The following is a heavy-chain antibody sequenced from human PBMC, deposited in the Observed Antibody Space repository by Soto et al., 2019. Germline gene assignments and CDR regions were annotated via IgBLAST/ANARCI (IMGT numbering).Heavy chain of an antibody. CDR1: GFTVSSNY. V-gene: IGHV3-53*01. D-gene: IGHD3-16*02. Sequence: GGSLRLSCAASGFTVSSNYMSWVRQAPGQGLEWASVIYSGGSTYYADSVKGRFTISRDNSKNTLYLQMNSLRAEDTAVYYCARDQGDYVWGGYRYPSQDDGMDVWGQGATVTVSS. CDR2: IYSGGST. CDR3: ARDQGDYVWGGYRYPSQDDGMDV. J-gene: IGHJ6*02.